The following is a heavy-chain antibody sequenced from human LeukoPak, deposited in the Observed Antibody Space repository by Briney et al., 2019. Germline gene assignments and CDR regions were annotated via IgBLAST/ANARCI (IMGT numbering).Heavy chain of an antibody. D-gene: IGHD2-2*01. CDR2: ISAYNGNT. Sequence: ASVKVSCKASGYTFTSYGISWVRQAPGQGLEWMGWISAYNGNTNYAQKLQGRVTMTTDTSTSTAYMELRSLRSDDTAVYYCARERYCSSTSCYYFDYWGQGTPVTVSS. CDR3: ARERYCSSTSCYYFDY. CDR1: GYTFTSYG. J-gene: IGHJ4*02. V-gene: IGHV1-18*01.